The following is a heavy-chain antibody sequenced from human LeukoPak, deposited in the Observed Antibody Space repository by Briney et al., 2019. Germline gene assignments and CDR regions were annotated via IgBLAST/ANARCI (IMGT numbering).Heavy chain of an antibody. Sequence: SETLSLTCTVSGGSISSGRYYWSWIRQPAGKGLEWIGRIYTSGSTNYNPSLKIRVTISVDTSKNQFSLKLSSVTAADTAVYYCASVGRRDGYKTSYYFDYWGQGTLVTVSS. CDR3: ASVGRRDGYKTSYYFDY. D-gene: IGHD5-24*01. CDR1: GGSISSGRYY. J-gene: IGHJ4*02. V-gene: IGHV4-61*02. CDR2: IYTSGST.